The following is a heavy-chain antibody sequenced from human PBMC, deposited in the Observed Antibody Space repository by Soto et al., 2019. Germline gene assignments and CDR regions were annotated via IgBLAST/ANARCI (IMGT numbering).Heavy chain of an antibody. J-gene: IGHJ4*02. D-gene: IGHD3-10*01. CDR3: ARHVNYYGSGSRFDY. CDR2: IYYSGST. Sequence: QVQLQESGPGLVKPSETLSLMCTVSSGSISSYYWSWIRQPPGKGLEWLGYIYYSGSTNYNPSLKSRVTISVDTSINQFSLKLTSVTAADTAVYYCARHVNYYGSGSRFDYWGQGTLVTVSS. V-gene: IGHV4-59*08. CDR1: SGSISSYY.